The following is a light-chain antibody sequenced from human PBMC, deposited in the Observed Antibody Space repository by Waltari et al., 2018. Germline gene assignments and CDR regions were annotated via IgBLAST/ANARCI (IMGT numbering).Light chain of an antibody. Sequence: SHELTQPPSVSVYPRQPARITCSGDALPKKYAHWYQPKSGQAPVLVIYEDSKRPSGITERFSGSSSGTMATLTISGAQVEDEADYYCYSTDSSGNHRGVFGGGTKLTVL. CDR3: YSTDSSGNHRGV. J-gene: IGLJ3*02. V-gene: IGLV3-10*01. CDR2: EDS. CDR1: ALPKKY.